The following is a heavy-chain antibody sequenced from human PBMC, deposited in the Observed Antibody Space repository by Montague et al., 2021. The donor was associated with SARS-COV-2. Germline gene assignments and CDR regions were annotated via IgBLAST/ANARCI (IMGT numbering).Heavy chain of an antibody. D-gene: IGHD6-13*01. CDR2: IYWDDDK. J-gene: IGHJ5*02. Sequence: LALIYWDDDKRYSPSLKSRLTITKDTSKNQVVLTMTNMDPVDTATYYCAHRIGIAAVSQGVRVDPWGQGTLVTVSS. V-gene: IGHV2-5*02. CDR3: AHRIGIAAVSQGVRVDP.